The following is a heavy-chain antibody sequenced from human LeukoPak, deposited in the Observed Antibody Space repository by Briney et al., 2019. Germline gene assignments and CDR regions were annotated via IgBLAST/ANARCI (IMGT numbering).Heavy chain of an antibody. J-gene: IGHJ4*02. D-gene: IGHD6-13*01. V-gene: IGHV3-53*01. CDR2: IYSDGTT. Sequence: GGSLRLSCTVSGFTVSSNYMSWVRQAPGKGLEWVSVIYSDGTTYNAGSVKGRFTISRDNSKNTLYLQINSLRAEDTAVYYCARGIAAAGTGLYNWGQGTLLTVSS. CDR3: ARGIAAAGTGLYN. CDR1: GFTVSSNY.